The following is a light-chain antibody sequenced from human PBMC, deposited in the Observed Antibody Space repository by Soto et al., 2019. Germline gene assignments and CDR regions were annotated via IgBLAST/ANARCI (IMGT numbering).Light chain of an antibody. CDR1: QSISTY. CDR2: AAS. V-gene: IGKV1-39*01. CDR3: QQYVSSPLT. J-gene: IGKJ4*01. Sequence: DIQMTQSPSSLSASIGDRVTITCRASQSISTYLHWYQQKPGKAPNLLIYAASSLHSGVPSRFSGSGSGTDFTLTISRLEPEDFAVYYCQQYVSSPLTFGGGTKVDIK.